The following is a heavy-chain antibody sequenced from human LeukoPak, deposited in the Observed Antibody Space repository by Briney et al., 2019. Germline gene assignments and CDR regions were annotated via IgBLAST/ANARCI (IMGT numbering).Heavy chain of an antibody. CDR1: GYTFSSYG. Sequence: ASVKVSCKASGYTFSSYGISWVRQAPGQGLEWMGWINAISGNTNYAEKLQGRVTITTDKSTSTAYMELRSLRCEDTAVYYCARSSCDSRPHFDYWGQGALLTVSS. J-gene: IGHJ4*02. CDR3: ARSSCDSRPHFDY. V-gene: IGHV1-18*01. CDR2: INAISGNT. D-gene: IGHD4-11*01.